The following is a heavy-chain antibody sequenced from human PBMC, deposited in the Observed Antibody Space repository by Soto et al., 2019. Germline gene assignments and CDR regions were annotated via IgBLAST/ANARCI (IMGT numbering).Heavy chain of an antibody. V-gene: IGHV3-23*01. D-gene: IGHD5-12*01. CDR2: ISASGGST. CDR1: GFTFSSYA. J-gene: IGHJ4*02. CDR3: ARDSPRPFSGYDFDY. Sequence: GGSLRLSCAASGFTFSSYAINWVRQAPGKGLEWVSSISASGGSTYFADSVKGRFTISRDNSKNSLYLQMNSLRAEDTAVYYCARDSPRPFSGYDFDYWGQGTLVTAPQ.